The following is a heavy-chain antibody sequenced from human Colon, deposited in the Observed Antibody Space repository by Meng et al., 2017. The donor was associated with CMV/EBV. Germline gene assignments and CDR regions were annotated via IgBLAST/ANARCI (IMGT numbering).Heavy chain of an antibody. D-gene: IGHD4/OR15-4a*01. J-gene: IGHJ6*02. CDR1: GFTFSCYG. Sequence: GESLKISCAASGFTFSCYGMHWVRQAPGKGLEWVAFIWFGGSTNYYADSVKGRFTISGDNSKNTLYLQLNSLRAEDTAVYYCAKGRDQTATGANYYYYGIDVWGQGTTVTVSS. V-gene: IGHV3-30*02. CDR3: AKGRDQTATGANYYYYGIDV. CDR2: IWFGGSTN.